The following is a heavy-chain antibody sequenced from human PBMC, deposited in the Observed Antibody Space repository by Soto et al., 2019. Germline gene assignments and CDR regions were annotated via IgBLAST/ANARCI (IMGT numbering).Heavy chain of an antibody. J-gene: IGHJ4*02. CDR1: GVSLSSYT. V-gene: IGHV1-69*08. CDR3: AIERVGGTYPYYFDS. D-gene: IGHD2-15*01. CDR2: IIPILGIA. Sequence: QVQLVQSGAEVKKPGSSVTVSCRTSGVSLSSYTISWVRQAPGQGLEWMGRIIPILGIANFAQTFQDRVTITADKSTSTGYMELSSLRSEDTAVYYWAIERVGGTYPYYFDSWGQGTLVTVSS.